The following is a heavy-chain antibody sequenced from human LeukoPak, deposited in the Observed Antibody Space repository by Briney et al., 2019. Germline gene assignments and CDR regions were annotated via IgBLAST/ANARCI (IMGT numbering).Heavy chain of an antibody. CDR1: GYTFTSYY. J-gene: IGHJ4*02. Sequence: ASVKVSCKASGYTFTSYYMHWVRQAPGQGLEWMGIINPSGGSTSYAQKFQGRVTMTRDTSTSTVYMELSSLRSEDTAVYYCAREMRYYDSSGYTPLDYWGQGTLVTASS. V-gene: IGHV1-46*01. CDR2: INPSGGST. CDR3: AREMRYYDSSGYTPLDY. D-gene: IGHD3-22*01.